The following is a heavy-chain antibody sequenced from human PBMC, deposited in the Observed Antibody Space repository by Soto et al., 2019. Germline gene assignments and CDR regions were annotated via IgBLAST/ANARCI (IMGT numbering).Heavy chain of an antibody. V-gene: IGHV4-34*01. CDR1: GGSFSGYY. J-gene: IGHJ5*02. CDR2: INHSGST. Sequence: SETLSLTCAVYGGSFSGYYWSWIRQPPGKGLEWIGEINHSGSTNYNPSLKSRVTISVDTSKNQFSLKLSSVTAADTAVYYCAGIVIVVAATPWWSNPFRHATLVTV. CDR3: AGIVIVVAATPWWSNP. D-gene: IGHD2-15*01.